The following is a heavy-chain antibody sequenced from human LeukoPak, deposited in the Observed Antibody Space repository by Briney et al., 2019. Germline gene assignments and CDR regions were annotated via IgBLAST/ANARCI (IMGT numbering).Heavy chain of an antibody. Sequence: PSGTLSLTCAVSGGSISSSNWWSWVRQPPGKGLEWIGEIYHSGSTNYNPSLKSRVTISVDTSKNQFSLKLSSVTAADTAVYYCARTPSSWYLRWFDPWGQGTLVTVSS. CDR1: GGSISSSNW. CDR2: IYHSGST. J-gene: IGHJ5*02. V-gene: IGHV4-4*02. CDR3: ARTPSSWYLRWFDP. D-gene: IGHD6-13*01.